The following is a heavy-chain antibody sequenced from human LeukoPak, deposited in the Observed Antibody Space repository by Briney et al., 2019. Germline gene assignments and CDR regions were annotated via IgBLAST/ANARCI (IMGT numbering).Heavy chain of an antibody. V-gene: IGHV3-21*01. D-gene: IGHD1-26*01. CDR2: ISSSSSYI. CDR3: ARALASGSSAFDY. Sequence: KSGGSLRLSCAASGFTFSSSSMNWVRQAPGKGLEWVSSISSSSSYIYFADSVKGRFTISRDNAKSSVYLQMNSLRAEDTAVYYCARALASGSSAFDYWGQGTLVTVSS. J-gene: IGHJ4*02. CDR1: GFTFSSSS.